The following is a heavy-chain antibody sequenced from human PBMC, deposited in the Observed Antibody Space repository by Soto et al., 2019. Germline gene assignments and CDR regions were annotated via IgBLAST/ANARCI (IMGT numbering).Heavy chain of an antibody. V-gene: IGHV1-2*02. CDR2: INPNSGGT. J-gene: IGHJ6*02. D-gene: IGHD1-26*01. CDR1: GYTFTGYY. Sequence: ASVKVSCKASGYTFTGYYMHWVRQAPGQGLEWMGWINPNSGGTNYAQKFQGRVTMTRDTSISTAYMELSRLRSDDTAVYYCARDRELDYGMDVWGQGTTVIVSS. CDR3: ARDRELDYGMDV.